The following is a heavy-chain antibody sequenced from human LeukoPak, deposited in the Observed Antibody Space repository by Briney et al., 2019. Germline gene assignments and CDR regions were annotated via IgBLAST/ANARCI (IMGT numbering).Heavy chain of an antibody. CDR1: GFTFSSYS. D-gene: IGHD2-2*01. V-gene: IGHV3-21*01. Sequence: GGSLRLSCAASGFTFSSYSMNWVRQAPGKGLEWVSSISSSSSYIYYADSVKGRFTISRDNAKNSLYLQMNSLRAEDTAVYYCAKGRRVVVPAAIDYWGQGTLVTVSS. CDR3: AKGRRVVVPAAIDY. CDR2: ISSSSSYI. J-gene: IGHJ4*02.